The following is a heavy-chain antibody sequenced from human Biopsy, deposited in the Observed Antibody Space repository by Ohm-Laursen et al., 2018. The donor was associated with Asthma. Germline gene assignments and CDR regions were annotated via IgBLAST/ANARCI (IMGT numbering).Heavy chain of an antibody. Sequence: SSAKVSCKSLGGTFNTYVIGWVRQAPGQGLEWMGGINSVFGTTTYPQKFQDGVTITADDSTSTVYMELSSLRSEDTAAYYCARKAGSCISRTCYSLDFWGQGTLVTVSS. D-gene: IGHD2-2*01. J-gene: IGHJ4*02. CDR3: ARKAGSCISRTCYSLDF. CDR2: INSVFGTT. V-gene: IGHV1-69*01. CDR1: GGTFNTYV.